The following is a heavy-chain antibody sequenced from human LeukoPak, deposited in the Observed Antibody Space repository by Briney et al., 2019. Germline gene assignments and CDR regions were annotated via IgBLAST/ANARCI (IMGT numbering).Heavy chain of an antibody. Sequence: GGSLRLSCAAPGFTFSNFAMHWVRQAPGKGLEWVAVVSYDGSYKYYADSVKGRFTISRDNSKNTLYLQMNSLRAEDTAVYYCARAPGYGAAYYFDYWGQGTLVTVSS. CDR3: ARAPGYGAAYYFDY. D-gene: IGHD1-1*01. V-gene: IGHV3-30*04. CDR1: GFTFSNFA. J-gene: IGHJ4*02. CDR2: VSYDGSYK.